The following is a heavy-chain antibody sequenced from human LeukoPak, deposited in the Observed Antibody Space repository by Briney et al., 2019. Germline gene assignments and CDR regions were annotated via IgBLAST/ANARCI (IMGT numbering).Heavy chain of an antibody. CDR2: ISGSGGST. CDR1: GFTFSSYA. Sequence: EGSLRLSCAASGFTFSSYAMSWVRQAPGKGLEWVSAISGSGGSTYYADSVKGRFTISRDNSKNTLYPQMNSLRAEDTAVYYCANSDYSYYFDYWGQGTLVTVSS. J-gene: IGHJ4*02. V-gene: IGHV3-23*01. D-gene: IGHD4-11*01. CDR3: ANSDYSYYFDY.